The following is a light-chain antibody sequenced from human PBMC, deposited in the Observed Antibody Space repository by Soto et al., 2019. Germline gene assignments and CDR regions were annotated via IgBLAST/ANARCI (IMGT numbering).Light chain of an antibody. J-gene: IGKJ1*01. CDR2: GAA. Sequence: EIVLTQSPATLSVSPGDRATLSCRASQSVFSSLAWFQQKPGQAPRLLIYGAATRATGIPARFSGSGSGTEFSLTISRLQSEDFAVYYCQQYHNWPAFGQGTKVEIK. CDR1: QSVFSS. CDR3: QQYHNWPA. V-gene: IGKV3-15*01.